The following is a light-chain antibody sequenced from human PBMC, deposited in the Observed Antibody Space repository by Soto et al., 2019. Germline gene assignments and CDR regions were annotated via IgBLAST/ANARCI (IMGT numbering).Light chain of an antibody. CDR2: DVS. CDR1: SSGVGGYNY. CDR3: SSYTSSRTLV. J-gene: IGLJ1*01. Sequence: QSALTQPASVSGSPGQSITISCPGTSSGVGGYNYLSWYQHHPDKAPELLIFDVSDRPSGVSNRFSGSKSGNTASLTISGLQAEDEADYYCSSYTSSRTLVFGTGTKLTVL. V-gene: IGLV2-14*03.